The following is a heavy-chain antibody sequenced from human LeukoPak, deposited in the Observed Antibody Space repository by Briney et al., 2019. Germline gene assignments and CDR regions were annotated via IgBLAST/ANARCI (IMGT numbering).Heavy chain of an antibody. CDR1: GVSFSDYY. CDR3: ARERFDSMQRVYYYMDV. Sequence: ASETLSLTCAVYGVSFSDYYWTWIRQPPGKGLEWIGEINHGGSTNYNPSLKSRVIISVDTSKNQISLKLNSVTAADTAVYYCARERFDSMQRVYYYMDVWGKGTTVTVSS. CDR2: INHGGST. D-gene: IGHD3-22*01. J-gene: IGHJ6*03. V-gene: IGHV4-34*01.